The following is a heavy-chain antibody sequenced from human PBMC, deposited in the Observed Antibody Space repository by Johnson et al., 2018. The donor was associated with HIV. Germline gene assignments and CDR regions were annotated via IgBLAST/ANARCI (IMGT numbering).Heavy chain of an antibody. CDR2: IKQDGSET. CDR1: GFTFSTYW. J-gene: IGHJ3*02. Sequence: VQLVESGGGLVQPGGSRRLSCAASGFTFSTYWMSWVRQAPGRGLEWVANIKQDGSETYYVDSIEGRFTISRDNAQNSLYLQMNSLRAEDTAVYYCARPGTSLRKDAFDIWGQGTLVTVSS. D-gene: IGHD1-7*01. V-gene: IGHV3-7*01. CDR3: ARPGTSLRKDAFDI.